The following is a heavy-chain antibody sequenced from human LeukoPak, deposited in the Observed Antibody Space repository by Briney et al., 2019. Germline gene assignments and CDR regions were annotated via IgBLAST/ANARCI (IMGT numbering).Heavy chain of an antibody. Sequence: GGSLRLSCAASGFTFTTYEMNWVRQAPGKGLEWVSYISGSGSNIYYADSVEGRFTISRDNAKHSLYLQMNSLRAEDTAVYYCARDDVLSLGISFDLWGRGTLVTVSS. J-gene: IGHJ2*01. CDR3: ARDDVLSLGISFDL. D-gene: IGHD3-10*02. CDR2: ISGSGSNI. V-gene: IGHV3-48*03. CDR1: GFTFTTYE.